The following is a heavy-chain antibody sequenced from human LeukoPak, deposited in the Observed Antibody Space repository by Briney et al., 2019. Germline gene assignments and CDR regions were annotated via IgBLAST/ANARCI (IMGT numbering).Heavy chain of an antibody. V-gene: IGHV1-69*06. J-gene: IGHJ4*02. CDR3: ASRAGAYSHPYDY. Sequence: SVKVSCKASGCTFTSYAISWVRQAPGQGLEWMGGIIPIFGTANYAQKFQGRVTITADKSTSTAYMELSSLTSEDTAVYYCASRAGAYSHPYDYWGQGTLVTVSS. D-gene: IGHD4/OR15-4a*01. CDR1: GCTFTSYA. CDR2: IIPIFGTA.